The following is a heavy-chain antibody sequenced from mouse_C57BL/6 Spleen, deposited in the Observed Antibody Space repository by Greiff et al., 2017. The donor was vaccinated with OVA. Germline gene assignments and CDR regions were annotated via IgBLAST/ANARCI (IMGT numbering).Heavy chain of an antibody. D-gene: IGHD2-4*01. CDR2: IYPSDSET. V-gene: IGHV1-61*01. Sequence: VQLQQPGAELVRPGSSVKLSCKASGYTFTSYWMDWVKQRPGQGLEWIGNIYPSDSETHYNQKFKDKATLTVDKSSSTAYMQLSSLTSEDSAVYYCARYDYDGWFAYWGQGTLVTVSA. CDR1: GYTFTSYW. J-gene: IGHJ3*01. CDR3: ARYDYDGWFAY.